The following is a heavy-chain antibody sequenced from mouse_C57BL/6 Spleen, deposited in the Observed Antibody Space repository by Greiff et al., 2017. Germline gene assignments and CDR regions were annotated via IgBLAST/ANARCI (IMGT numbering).Heavy chain of an antibody. CDR1: GFNIKDDY. D-gene: IGHD2-4*01. Sequence: EVQLQESGAELVRPGASVKLSCTASGFNIKDDYMHWVKQRPEQGLEWIGWIDPENGDTEYASKFQGKATITADTSSNTAYLQLSSLTSEDTAVYYCTRMINYFDYWGQGTTLTVSS. CDR3: TRMINYFDY. J-gene: IGHJ2*01. CDR2: IDPENGDT. V-gene: IGHV14-4*01.